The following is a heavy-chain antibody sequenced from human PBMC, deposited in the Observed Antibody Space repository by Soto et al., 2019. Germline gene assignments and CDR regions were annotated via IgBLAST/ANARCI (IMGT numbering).Heavy chain of an antibody. Sequence: GGSLRLSCTASGFTFGDYAMSWFRQAPGKGLEWVGFIRSKAYGGTTEYAASVKGRFTISRDDSKSIAYLQMNSLKTEDTAVYYCTRGRNLVYYYYDSSGYYFDYWGQGTLVTVSS. CDR1: GFTFGDYA. D-gene: IGHD3-22*01. CDR2: IRSKAYGGTT. V-gene: IGHV3-49*03. J-gene: IGHJ4*02. CDR3: TRGRNLVYYYYDSSGYYFDY.